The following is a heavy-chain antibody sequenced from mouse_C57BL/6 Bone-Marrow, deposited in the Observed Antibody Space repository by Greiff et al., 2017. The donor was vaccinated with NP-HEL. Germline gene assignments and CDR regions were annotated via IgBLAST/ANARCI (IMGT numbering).Heavy chain of an antibody. J-gene: IGHJ3*01. CDR3: ARPRWGCGGFAY. D-gene: IGHD2-3*01. CDR1: GYTFTDYY. V-gene: IGHV1-22*01. Sequence: VQLQQSGPELVKPGASVKMSCKASGYTFTDYYMHWVKQSHGKSLEWIGYINPNNGGTSYNQKFKGKATLTVNKSSSTAYMELRSLTSEDSAFYYCARPRWGCGGFAYWGQGTLVTVSA. CDR2: INPNNGGT.